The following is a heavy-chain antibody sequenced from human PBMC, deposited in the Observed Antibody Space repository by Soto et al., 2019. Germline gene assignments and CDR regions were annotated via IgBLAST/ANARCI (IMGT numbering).Heavy chain of an antibody. CDR2: IYSTGNT. Sequence: PSETLSLTCTVSGDSIRSSSYWGWIRQPPGKGLEWIGSIYSTGNTYYNPSLNSQVTISVDTSKNQFSLKLSSVTAADTAVYYCARLAAVANDAFDIWGQGTMVTVSS. V-gene: IGHV4-38-2*02. CDR1: GDSIRSSSY. CDR3: ARLAAVANDAFDI. D-gene: IGHD6-19*01. J-gene: IGHJ3*02.